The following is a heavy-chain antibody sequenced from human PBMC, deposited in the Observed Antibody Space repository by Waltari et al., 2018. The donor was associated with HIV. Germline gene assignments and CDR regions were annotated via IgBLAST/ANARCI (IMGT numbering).Heavy chain of an antibody. CDR1: GYTFTSYD. J-gene: IGHJ4*02. D-gene: IGHD3-22*01. CDR3: ARGGPAYYDSSGYWFDY. Sequence: QVQLVQSGAEVKKPGASVKVSCKASGYTFTSYDSNWVRQATGQGLEWMGWMNPTSGNTGYAQKFQGRVTMTRNTSISTAYMELSSLRSEDTAVYYCARGGPAYYDSSGYWFDYWGQGTLVTVSS. V-gene: IGHV1-8*01. CDR2: MNPTSGNT.